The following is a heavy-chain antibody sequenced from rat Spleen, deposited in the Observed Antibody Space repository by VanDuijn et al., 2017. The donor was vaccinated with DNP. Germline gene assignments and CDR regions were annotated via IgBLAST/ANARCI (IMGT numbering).Heavy chain of an antibody. CDR3: ARHRTIMPYYYAMDA. J-gene: IGHJ4*01. CDR2: ISYDGGSP. D-gene: IGHD3-8*01. Sequence: EVLLVESDGGLVQPGRSLKLSCAVSGFTFSDYYMAWVRQAPKKSLEWVATISYDGGSPYYRDSVKGRFTISRDNAQSTLYLQMDSLRSEDTATYYCARHRTIMPYYYAMDAWGQGASVTVSS. CDR1: GFTFSDYY. V-gene: IGHV5-7*01.